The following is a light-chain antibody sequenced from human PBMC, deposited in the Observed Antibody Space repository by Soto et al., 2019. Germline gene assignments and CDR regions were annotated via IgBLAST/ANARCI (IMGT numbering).Light chain of an antibody. CDR2: DAS. V-gene: IGKV1-33*01. J-gene: IGKJ5*01. CDR3: HSRA. Sequence: DIQMTQSPSSLSTSIGDRVTITCQASHDVSNSLNWYQQKPGKAPKLLIYDASNSEAGIPSRFSGSGSGTDFTFTISSLQPDDVATYYCHSRAFGQGTRLEIK. CDR1: HDVSNS.